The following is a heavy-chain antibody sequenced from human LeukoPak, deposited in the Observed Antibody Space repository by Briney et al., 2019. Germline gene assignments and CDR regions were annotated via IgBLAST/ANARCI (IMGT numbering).Heavy chain of an antibody. CDR3: AREYYGDYIPYYYMDV. CDR2: ISSSSSTI. Sequence: PGGSLRLSCAASGFTFSTYSMNWVRQAPGKGLEWVAYISSSSSTIYYADSVKGRFTISRDNGKNSLHLQMNSLRAEDTAVYYCAREYYGDYIPYYYMDVWGKGTTVTVSS. CDR1: GFTFSTYS. J-gene: IGHJ6*03. D-gene: IGHD4-17*01. V-gene: IGHV3-48*01.